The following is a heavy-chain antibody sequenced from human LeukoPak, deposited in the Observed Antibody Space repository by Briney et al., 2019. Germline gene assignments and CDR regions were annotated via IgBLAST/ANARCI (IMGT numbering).Heavy chain of an antibody. J-gene: IGHJ4*02. CDR3: ARDNRYDILTGYYWSKAFCDY. Sequence: QPGGSLRLSCAASGFTFSNYAMSWVRQAPGKGLEWVSVISGSDTSTYYADSVKGRFTISRDNAKNSLYLQMNSLRAEDTAVYYCARDNRYDILTGYYWSKAFCDYWGQGTLVTVSS. V-gene: IGHV3-23*01. D-gene: IGHD3-9*01. CDR1: GFTFSNYA. CDR2: ISGSDTST.